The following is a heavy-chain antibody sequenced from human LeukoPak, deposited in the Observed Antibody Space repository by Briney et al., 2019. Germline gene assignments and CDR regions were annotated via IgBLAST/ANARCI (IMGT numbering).Heavy chain of an antibody. CDR3: ARVKKAHSGSYSYFDY. J-gene: IGHJ4*02. Sequence: SETLSLTCTVSGGSISSSSYYWGWIRQPPGKGLEWIGSIYYSGSTYYNPSLKSRVTISVDTSKNQFSLKLSSVTAADTAVYYCARVKKAHSGSYSYFDYWGQGTLVTVSS. CDR2: IYYSGST. CDR1: GGSISSSSYY. D-gene: IGHD1-26*01. V-gene: IGHV4-39*01.